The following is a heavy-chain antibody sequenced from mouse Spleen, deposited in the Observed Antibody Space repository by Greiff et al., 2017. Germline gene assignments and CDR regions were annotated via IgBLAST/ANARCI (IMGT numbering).Heavy chain of an antibody. J-gene: IGHJ2*01. CDR2: INPYNGGT. D-gene: IGHD2-14*01. CDR1: GYTFTDYY. CDR3: ASGLGRYDDYFDY. V-gene: IGHV1-19*01. Sequence: EVQRVESGPVLVKPGASVKMSCKASGYTFTDYYMNWVKQSHGKSLEWIGVINPYNGGTSYNQKFKGKATLTVDKSSSTAYMELNSLTSEDSAVYYCASGLGRYDDYFDYWGQGTTLTVSS.